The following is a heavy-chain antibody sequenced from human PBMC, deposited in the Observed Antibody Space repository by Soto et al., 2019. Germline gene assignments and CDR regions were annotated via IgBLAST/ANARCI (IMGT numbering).Heavy chain of an antibody. V-gene: IGHV1-69*06. D-gene: IGHD1-1*01. CDR1: GYTFTGYY. J-gene: IGHJ6*02. Sequence: SVKVSCKASGYTFTGYYMHWVRQAPGQGLEWMGGVIPMYDKSIYAQKFQGRVTITADRSTNTAYVELSRLRSEDTAVYFCARGQGGLTDNWKWYFYGLDVWGRGTTVTVSS. CDR2: VIPMYDKS. CDR3: ARGQGGLTDNWKWYFYGLDV.